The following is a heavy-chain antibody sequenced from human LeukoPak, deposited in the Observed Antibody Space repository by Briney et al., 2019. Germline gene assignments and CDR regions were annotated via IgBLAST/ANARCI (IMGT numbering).Heavy chain of an antibody. J-gene: IGHJ5*02. Sequence: SVKVSCKASGYTFSDYYIHWVRQAPGQGLEWMGWINTNTGGTNSPQKFQGRVTLTRDTSITTAYMQLSRLRSDDTAVYYCARDRLSTSRYRRLENWFDPWGQGTLVTVSS. D-gene: IGHD2/OR15-2a*01. V-gene: IGHV1-2*02. CDR1: GYTFSDYY. CDR3: ARDRLSTSRYRRLENWFDP. CDR2: INTNTGGT.